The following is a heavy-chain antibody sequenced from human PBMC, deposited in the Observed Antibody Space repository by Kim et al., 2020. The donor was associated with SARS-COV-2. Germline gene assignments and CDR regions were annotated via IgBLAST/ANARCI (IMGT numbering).Heavy chain of an antibody. V-gene: IGHV3-9*01. CDR3: AKAGYFDYVWGSYRYDYYSYYVWDV. CDR2: ISWNSGSI. Sequence: GGSLRLSCAASGFTFNDYAMHWVRQAPGKGLEWVSGISWNSGSIGYADSVKGRFTISRDNAKNSLFLQMNSLRAEDTALYYCAKAGYFDYVWGSYRYDYYSYYVWDVWAQGPGVSLPS. CDR1: GFTFNDYA. D-gene: IGHD3-16*02. J-gene: IGHJ6*02.